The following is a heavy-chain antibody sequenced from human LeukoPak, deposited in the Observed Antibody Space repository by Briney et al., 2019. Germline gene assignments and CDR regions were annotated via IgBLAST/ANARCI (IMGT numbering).Heavy chain of an antibody. CDR2: IRYDGSNK. D-gene: IGHD2-2*01. CDR1: EFTFSSYG. CDR3: APDIVVAPAAADAFHI. V-gene: IGHV3-30*02. Sequence: PGGSLRLSCAASEFTFSSYGMHWVRQAPGKGLEWVAFIRYDGSNKYYADSVKGRFTISRDNSKSTLYLQMNSLRAEDTAVYYCAPDIVVAPAAADAFHIWGQGTMVTVSS. J-gene: IGHJ3*02.